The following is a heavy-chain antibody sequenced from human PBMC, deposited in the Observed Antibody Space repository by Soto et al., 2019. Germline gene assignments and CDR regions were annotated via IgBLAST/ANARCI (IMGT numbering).Heavy chain of an antibody. CDR1: GGSISSYY. D-gene: IGHD1-20*01. J-gene: IGHJ4*02. CDR3: GRESGHNWNRDFDY. CDR2: IYYSGST. V-gene: IGHV4-59*01. Sequence: SETLSLTCTVSGGSISSYYWSWIRQPPGKGLEWIGYIYYSGSTNYNPSLKSRVTISVDTSKNQFSLKLSSVTAADTAVYYCGRESGHNWNRDFDYWGQGTLVTVSS.